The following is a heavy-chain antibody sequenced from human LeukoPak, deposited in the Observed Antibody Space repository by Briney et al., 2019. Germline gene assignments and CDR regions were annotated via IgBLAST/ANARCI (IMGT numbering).Heavy chain of an antibody. V-gene: IGHV7-4-1*02. CDR3: ARDPNHYYDSSGYYGDY. CDR2: INTNTGNP. D-gene: IGHD3-22*01. Sequence: ASVKVSCKASGYTFTSYAMNWVRQAPGQGLEWMGWINTNTGNPTYAQGFTGRFVFSLDTSVSTTYLQISSLKAEDTAVYYYARDPNHYYDSSGYYGDYWGQGTLVTVSS. CDR1: GYTFTSYA. J-gene: IGHJ4*02.